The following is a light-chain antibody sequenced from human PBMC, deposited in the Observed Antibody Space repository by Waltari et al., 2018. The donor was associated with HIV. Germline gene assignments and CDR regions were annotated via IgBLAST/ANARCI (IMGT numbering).Light chain of an antibody. J-gene: IGKJ4*01. V-gene: IGKV3-11*01. CDR2: EAS. CDR3: QQRRNWPPLT. CDR1: QSVGSY. Sequence: EIVLTQSPATLSLSPGERATLSCRASQSVGSYLAWYQQKPGQAPRLLIYEASNRATGIPARFSGSGSGTDFTLTISSLEPEDFAVYYCQQRRNWPPLTFGGGTKVEIK.